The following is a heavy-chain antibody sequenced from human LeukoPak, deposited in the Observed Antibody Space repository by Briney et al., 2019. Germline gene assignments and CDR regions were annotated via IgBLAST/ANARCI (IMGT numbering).Heavy chain of an antibody. CDR1: GFTFSSYG. J-gene: IGHJ4*02. V-gene: IGHV3-23*01. CDR3: ARDPGAYSSSPIDY. CDR2: ISGSGGST. Sequence: PGGSLRLSCAASGFTFSSYGMSWVRQAPGKGLEWVSAISGSGGSTYYADSVKGRFTISRDNSKNTLYLLMNSLRAEDTAVYYCARDPGAYSSSPIDYWGQGTLVTVSS. D-gene: IGHD6-6*01.